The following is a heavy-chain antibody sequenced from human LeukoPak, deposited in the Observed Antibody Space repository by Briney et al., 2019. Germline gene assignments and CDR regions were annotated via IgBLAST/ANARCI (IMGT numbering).Heavy chain of an antibody. CDR1: GGSISSYH. D-gene: IGHD3-22*01. J-gene: IGHJ4*02. Sequence: PSETLSLTCTVSGGSISSYHWSWIRQPPGKGLEWIGYIYYSGSTNYNPSLKSRVTISVDTSKDQFSLKLSSVTAADTAVYYCARLWYYDSSGYPDYWGQGTLVTVSS. V-gene: IGHV4-59*08. CDR2: IYYSGST. CDR3: ARLWYYDSSGYPDY.